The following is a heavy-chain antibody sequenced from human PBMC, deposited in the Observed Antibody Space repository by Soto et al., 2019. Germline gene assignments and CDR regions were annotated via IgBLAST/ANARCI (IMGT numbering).Heavy chain of an antibody. CDR1: GGSISSSSYY. D-gene: IGHD3-3*01. CDR2: IYYSGST. J-gene: IGHJ5*02. CDR3: ARHVKSSNYDFLSGYLWFDP. V-gene: IGHV4-39*01. Sequence: SETPSLTCTVSGGSISSSSYYWGWIRQPPGKGLEWIGSIYYSGSTYYNPSLKSRVTISVDTSKNQFSLKLSSVTAADTAVYYCARHVKSSNYDFLSGYLWFDPWGQGTLGTVSS.